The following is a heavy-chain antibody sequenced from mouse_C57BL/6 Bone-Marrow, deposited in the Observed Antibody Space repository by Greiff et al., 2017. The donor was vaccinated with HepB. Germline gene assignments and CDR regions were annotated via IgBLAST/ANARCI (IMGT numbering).Heavy chain of an antibody. CDR1: GFTFSSYG. CDR3: ARHGSSPHWYFDV. D-gene: IGHD1-1*01. Sequence: EVKLVESGGDLVKPGGSLKLSCAASGFTFSSYGMSWVRQTPDKRLEWVATISSGGSYTYYPDSVKGRFTISRDTAKNTLYLQMSSLKSEDTAMYYCARHGSSPHWYFDVWGTGTTVTVSS. J-gene: IGHJ1*03. CDR2: ISSGGSYT. V-gene: IGHV5-6*01.